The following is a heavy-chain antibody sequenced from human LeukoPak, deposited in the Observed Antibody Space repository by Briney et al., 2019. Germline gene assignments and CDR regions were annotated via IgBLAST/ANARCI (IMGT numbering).Heavy chain of an antibody. V-gene: IGHV3-23*01. CDR1: GFTFSSYG. CDR3: ARIVGAFGGGPDNWFDP. J-gene: IGHJ5*02. CDR2: ISGSGGNT. Sequence: GGTLRLSCAASGFTFSSYGMSWVRQAPGKGLEWVSVISGSGGNTYYADSVKGRFTISRDNSKNTLFLQMNSLRAEDTAVYYCARIVGAFGGGPDNWFDPWGQGTLVTVSS. D-gene: IGHD1-26*01.